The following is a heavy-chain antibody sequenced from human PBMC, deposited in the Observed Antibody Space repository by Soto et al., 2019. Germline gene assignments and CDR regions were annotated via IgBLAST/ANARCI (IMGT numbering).Heavy chain of an antibody. J-gene: IGHJ4*02. CDR3: ARKSDASPVPEADGV. CDR2: IYSNGDT. V-gene: IGHV3-53*02. D-gene: IGHD2-8*01. CDR1: GFSVGSNY. Sequence: EVQLVETGGGLIQPGGSLRLSCAASGFSVGSNYMTWVRQSPGKGLELVSLIYSNGDTDYADSVKGRFYISRDNFRNTLYLQMNTLRAEDAAVYHCARKSDASPVPEADGVWGRGTLVTVSS.